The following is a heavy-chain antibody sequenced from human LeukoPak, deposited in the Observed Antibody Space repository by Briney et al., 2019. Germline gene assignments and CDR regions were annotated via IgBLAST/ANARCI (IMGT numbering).Heavy chain of an antibody. Sequence: TGGSLRLSCAASGFTFSNYAMSWVRQAPGKGLGWVSAISGSGGSTYYADSVKGRFTISRDNSKNTLYLQMNSLRAEDTAVYYCAKDGGGDIVVVPAVNDAFDIWGQGTMVTVSS. V-gene: IGHV3-23*01. D-gene: IGHD2-2*01. J-gene: IGHJ3*02. CDR2: ISGSGGST. CDR3: AKDGGGDIVVVPAVNDAFDI. CDR1: GFTFSNYA.